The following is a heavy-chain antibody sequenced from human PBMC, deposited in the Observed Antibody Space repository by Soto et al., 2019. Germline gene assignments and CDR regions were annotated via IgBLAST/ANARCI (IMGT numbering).Heavy chain of an antibody. D-gene: IGHD1-20*01. CDR3: ARDYAGITGATLV. CDR2: IHHSGGP. J-gene: IGHJ4*02. CDR1: GDSISSSAW. V-gene: IGHV4-4*02. Sequence: QVQLQESGPGLVKPSGTLSLTCAVSGDSISSSAWWTWVRQPPGKGLEWIGEIHHSGGPNYNPSLKSRVSISIDKPTNQFSLKLSPVTAADTAVYYCARDYAGITGATLVWGQGLLVTVSS.